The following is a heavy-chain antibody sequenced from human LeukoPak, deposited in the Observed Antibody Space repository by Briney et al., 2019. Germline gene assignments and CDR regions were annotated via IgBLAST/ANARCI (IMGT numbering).Heavy chain of an antibody. Sequence: ASVKVSCKASGYTFTSYGIGWVRQAPGQGLEWMGWIGAYNGNTNYAQKLQGRVTMTTDTSTSTAYMELRSLRSDDTAVYYCARGRLGQWLVRILDYWGQGTLVTVSS. CDR1: GYTFTSYG. V-gene: IGHV1-18*04. CDR3: ARGRLGQWLVRILDY. J-gene: IGHJ4*02. CDR2: IGAYNGNT. D-gene: IGHD6-19*01.